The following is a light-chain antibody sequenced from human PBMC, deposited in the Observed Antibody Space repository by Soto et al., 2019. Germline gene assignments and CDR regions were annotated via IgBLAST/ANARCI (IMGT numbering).Light chain of an antibody. J-gene: IGLJ2*01. CDR3: CSYAGSYSLV. CDR2: DVG. V-gene: IGLV2-11*01. Sequence: QSVLTQPRSVSGSPGQSVTLSCTGTSNDVVGYNYVSWYQQYPGKAPTLMIYDVGKRPSGVPDRFSGSKSGNTASLIISGLQAEDEADYYCCSYAGSYSLVFGGGTKLPVL. CDR1: SNDVVGYNY.